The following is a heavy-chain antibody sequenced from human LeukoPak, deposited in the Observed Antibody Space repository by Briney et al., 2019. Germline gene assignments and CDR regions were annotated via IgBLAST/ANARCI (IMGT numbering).Heavy chain of an antibody. CDR3: AKRGVVIRVILVGFHKEAYYFDS. J-gene: IGHJ4*02. Sequence: PGGSLRLSCAASGFTFSSYAMSWVRQAPGKGLEWVSGISGSGGSTYYADSVKGRFTISRDKSKNTLYLQMDRLRAEDTAVYFCAKRGVVIRVILVGFHKEAYYFDSWGQGALVTVSS. D-gene: IGHD3-22*01. CDR2: ISGSGGST. CDR1: GFTFSSYA. V-gene: IGHV3-23*01.